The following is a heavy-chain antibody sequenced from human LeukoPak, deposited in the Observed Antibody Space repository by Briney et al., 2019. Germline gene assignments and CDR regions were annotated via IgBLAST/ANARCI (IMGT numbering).Heavy chain of an antibody. CDR2: IKQDGSEK. CDR3: ARDLTTTVTPVAWGY. V-gene: IGHV3-7*01. D-gene: IGHD4-17*01. J-gene: IGHJ4*02. Sequence: GGSLRLSRAVSGFILSSYWMNWVRQARAKGREGVANIKQDGSEKYYVDSVKGRFTISRDNAKNSLYLQMNSLRAEDTAVYYCARDLTTTVTPVAWGYWGQGTLVTVSS. CDR1: GFILSSYW.